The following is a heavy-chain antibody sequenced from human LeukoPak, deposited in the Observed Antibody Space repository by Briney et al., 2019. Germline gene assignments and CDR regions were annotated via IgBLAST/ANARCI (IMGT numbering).Heavy chain of an antibody. V-gene: IGHV4-59*01. CDR2: IYYSGST. J-gene: IGHJ4*02. CDR3: ARAGVYCSGGSCYFDY. CDR1: GGSISSYY. D-gene: IGHD2-15*01. Sequence: PSETLSLTCTVSGGSISSYYWSWIRQPPGKGLEWIGYIYYSGSTNYNPSLKSRVTISVDTSKNQFSLKLSSVTAADTAVYYCARAGVYCSGGSCYFDYWGQGTLVTVSS.